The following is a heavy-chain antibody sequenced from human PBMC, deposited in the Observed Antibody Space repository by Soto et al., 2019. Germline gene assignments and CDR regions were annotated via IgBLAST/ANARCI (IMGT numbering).Heavy chain of an antibody. J-gene: IGHJ4*02. CDR1: GFTFDDYA. CDR2: ISWNSGSI. D-gene: IGHD3-3*01. CDR3: AKAGFWSGYYSLVDY. V-gene: IGHV3-9*01. Sequence: PGGSLRLSCAASGFTFDDYAMHWVRQAPGRGLEWVSGISWNSGSIGYADSVKGRFTISRDNAKNSLYLQMNSLRAEDTALYYCAKAGFWSGYYSLVDYWGQGTLVTSPQ.